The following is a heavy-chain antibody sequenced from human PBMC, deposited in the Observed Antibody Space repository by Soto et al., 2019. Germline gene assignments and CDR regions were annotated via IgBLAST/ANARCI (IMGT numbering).Heavy chain of an antibody. Sequence: HPGGSLRLSCAASGFTFSSYAMSWVRQAPGKGLEWVSAISGSGGSTYYADSVKGRFTISRDNSKNTLYLQMNSLRAEDTAVYYCAGYSGYDLRFDPWGQGTLVTVS. CDR2: ISGSGGST. D-gene: IGHD5-12*01. CDR3: AGYSGYDLRFDP. CDR1: GFTFSSYA. J-gene: IGHJ5*02. V-gene: IGHV3-23*01.